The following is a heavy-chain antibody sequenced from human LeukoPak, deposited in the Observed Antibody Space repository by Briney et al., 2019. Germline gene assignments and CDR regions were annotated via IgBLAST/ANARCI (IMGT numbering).Heavy chain of an antibody. CDR1: GFTFSSYS. CDR2: ISSSGSYI. J-gene: IGHJ6*02. CDR3: VSNPYSSSSQKYYYYYGMDV. D-gene: IGHD6-6*01. V-gene: IGHV3-21*04. Sequence: GGSLRLSCAASGFTFSSYSMNWVRQAPGKGLEWVSSISSSGSYIYYADSVKGRFTISRDNAKNTLYLQMNSLRAEDTAVYYCVSNPYSSSSQKYYYYYGMDVWGQGTTVTVSS.